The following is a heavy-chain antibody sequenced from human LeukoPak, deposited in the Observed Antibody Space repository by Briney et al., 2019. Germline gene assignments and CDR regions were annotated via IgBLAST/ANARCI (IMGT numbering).Heavy chain of an antibody. Sequence: GGSLRLSCAVSGFTVNNNFMSWVRQAPGKGLEWVSIIYSGGSTYYTDSVKGRFTISRDNSKNTVYLQMNSLRAEDTAVYYCAKARAKTTVTSGYWGQGTLVSVST. D-gene: IGHD4-17*01. CDR3: AKARAKTTVTSGY. CDR1: GFTVNNNF. V-gene: IGHV3-66*01. CDR2: IYSGGST. J-gene: IGHJ4*02.